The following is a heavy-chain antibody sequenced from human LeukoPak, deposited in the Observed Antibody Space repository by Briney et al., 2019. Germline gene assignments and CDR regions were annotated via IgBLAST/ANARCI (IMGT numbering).Heavy chain of an antibody. D-gene: IGHD3-10*01. J-gene: IGHJ4*02. CDR1: GGTLSTYS. V-gene: IGHV1-8*02. CDR2: MNPNSGNT. Sequence: ASVKVSCKASGGTLSTYSISWVRQATGQGLEWMGWMNPNSGNTGYAQKFQGRVTMTRNTSISTAYMELSSLRSEDTAVYYCARVWFGDDYWGQGTLVTVSS. CDR3: ARVWFGDDY.